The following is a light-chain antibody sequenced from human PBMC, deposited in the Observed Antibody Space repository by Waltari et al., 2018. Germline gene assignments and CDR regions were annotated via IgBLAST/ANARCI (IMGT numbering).Light chain of an antibody. J-gene: IGLJ2*01. Sequence: QSLLTQPPSISGAPGQRVTISCSGGSSNIGRNRVTCYAQVAGTTPKLLMYRTDQRLSGVADGFSGSKSGYSAFLAITGLLFADEADYICATWDDSLNAWIFGGGTRLTVL. CDR2: RTD. CDR3: ATWDDSLNAWI. CDR1: SSNIGRNR. V-gene: IGLV1-44*01.